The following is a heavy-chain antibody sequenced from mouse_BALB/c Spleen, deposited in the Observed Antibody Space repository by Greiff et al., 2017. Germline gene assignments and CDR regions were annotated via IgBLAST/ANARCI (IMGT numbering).Heavy chain of an antibody. J-gene: IGHJ2*01. CDR1: GFSLTSYG. V-gene: IGHV2-2*02. CDR3: ARNCDGYYSHYFDY. D-gene: IGHD2-3*01. CDR2: IWCGGST. Sequence: QVQLQESGPGLVQPSQCLSISCTASGFSLTSYGVHWVRQSPGKGLEWLGVIWCGGSTDYNAPFISSLTISKENTKCKVSFKMNSLQANDTAIYYCARNCDGYYSHYFDYWGQGTTLTVSA.